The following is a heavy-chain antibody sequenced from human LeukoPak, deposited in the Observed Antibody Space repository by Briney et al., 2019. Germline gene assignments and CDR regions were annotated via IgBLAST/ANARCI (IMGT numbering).Heavy chain of an antibody. V-gene: IGHV1-18*01. CDR2: ISAYNGNT. Sequence: GASVKVSCKASGYTFTSYGISWVRQAPGQGFEWMGWISAYNGNTNYAQKLQGRVAMTTDTSTSTAYMELRSLRSDDTAVYYCARDIPPSYYYYGMDVWGQGTTVTVSS. J-gene: IGHJ6*02. D-gene: IGHD2-21*01. CDR3: ARDIPPSYYYYGMDV. CDR1: GYTFTSYG.